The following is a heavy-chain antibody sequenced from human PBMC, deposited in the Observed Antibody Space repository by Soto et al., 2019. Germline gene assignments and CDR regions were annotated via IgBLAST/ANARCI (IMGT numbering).Heavy chain of an antibody. Sequence: QVQLVQSGAEVKKPGSSVKVSCRASGGTFNNYVINWVRQAPGQGLEWMAGIIPIFGTPNYAQKFQGRVTITADKSTSTAYMELNSLRSEDTAVYYCAGRCAGTNCLAHFDYWGQGTLVTVSS. D-gene: IGHD2-2*01. J-gene: IGHJ4*02. CDR1: GGTFNNYV. CDR3: AGRCAGTNCLAHFDY. CDR2: IIPIFGTP. V-gene: IGHV1-69*06.